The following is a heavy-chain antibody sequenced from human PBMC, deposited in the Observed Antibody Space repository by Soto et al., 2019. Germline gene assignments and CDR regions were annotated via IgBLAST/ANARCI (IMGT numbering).Heavy chain of an antibody. J-gene: IGHJ3*02. CDR3: ARVPGVVVSADDAFDI. V-gene: IGHV4-4*02. D-gene: IGHD2-21*02. Sequence: QVQLQESGPGLVKPSGTLSLTCAVSGGSVSSSNWWSWVRQSPGKGLEWMGEIYHSGSAHYNPSLKSRATISLDKSKNQFPLRLTSVTAAYTAVYYCARVPGVVVSADDAFDIWGPGTRVIVSS. CDR1: GGSVSSSNW. CDR2: IYHSGSA.